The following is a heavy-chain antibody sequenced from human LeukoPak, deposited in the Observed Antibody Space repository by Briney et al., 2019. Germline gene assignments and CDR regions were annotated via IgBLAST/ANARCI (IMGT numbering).Heavy chain of an antibody. CDR2: MNPNSGNT. D-gene: IGHD6-19*01. J-gene: IGHJ4*02. V-gene: IGHV1-8*02. CDR3: ARARRGAVATDY. CDR1: GYTFTGYY. Sequence: GASVKVSCKASGYTFTGYYMHWVRQATGQGLEWMGWMNPNSGNTGYAQKFQGRVTMTRNASISTAYMELSSLRSEDTAVYYCARARRGAVATDYWGQGTLVTVSS.